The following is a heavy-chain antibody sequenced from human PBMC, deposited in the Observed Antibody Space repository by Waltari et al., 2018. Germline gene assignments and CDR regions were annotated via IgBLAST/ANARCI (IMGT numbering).Heavy chain of an antibody. Sequence: QLQLQESGPGLVKPSETLSLTCTVSGGSISTNYNWGWIRQPPGKGLEWMGNMQYRGSICYNPSLKSRVTISLDTSKNQFSLRLSSVGAADTAVYFCGRIAFGDDGGYFQHWGQGTLVTVSS. D-gene: IGHD4-17*01. CDR1: GGSISTNYN. V-gene: IGHV4-39*01. J-gene: IGHJ1*01. CDR3: GRIAFGDDGGYFQH. CDR2: MQYRGSI.